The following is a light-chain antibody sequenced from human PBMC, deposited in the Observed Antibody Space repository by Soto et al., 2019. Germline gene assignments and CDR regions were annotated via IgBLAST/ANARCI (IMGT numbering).Light chain of an antibody. Sequence: DVVMTQSPLSLPVTLGQPASISCRSSQSLLYSDGNTYLSWFQQRPGQSPRRLIYKVSNRDSGVPDRFGGSGSGTDFTLRINRVEAEDVGVYYCMQGTHWPPLFGPGTKVDIK. V-gene: IGKV2-30*01. J-gene: IGKJ3*01. CDR3: MQGTHWPPL. CDR1: QSLLYSDGNTY. CDR2: KVS.